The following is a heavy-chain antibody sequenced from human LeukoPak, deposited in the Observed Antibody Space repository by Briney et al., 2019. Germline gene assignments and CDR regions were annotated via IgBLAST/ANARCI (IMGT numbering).Heavy chain of an antibody. V-gene: IGHV3-7*01. D-gene: IGHD3-9*01. Sequence: ETLSLTCAVYGGSFSGYYWSWIRQPPGKGLEWVANIKQDGSEKYYVDSVKGRFTISRDNFKNTLYLKMNNLRAEDTAVYYCAKDGVPSRYFGRNYFDYWGQGALVTVSS. CDR2: IKQDGSEK. CDR3: AKDGVPSRYFGRNYFDY. CDR1: GGSFSGYY. J-gene: IGHJ4*02.